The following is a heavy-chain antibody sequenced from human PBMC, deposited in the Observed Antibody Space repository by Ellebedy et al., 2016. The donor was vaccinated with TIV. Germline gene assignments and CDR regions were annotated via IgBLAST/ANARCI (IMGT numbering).Heavy chain of an antibody. CDR2: INQDGSDK. CDR1: GFSFRSYW. J-gene: IGHJ3*02. V-gene: IGHV3-7*01. Sequence: GESLKISCGASGFSFRSYWMTWVRQAPGKGLEWVANINQDGSDKYYVDSVTGRFTISRDNVKNSLYLQMNGLRAEDTAVYYCATDGSYGDYLSPAHAFEIWGQGTMVAVSS. CDR3: ATDGSYGDYLSPAHAFEI. D-gene: IGHD4-17*01.